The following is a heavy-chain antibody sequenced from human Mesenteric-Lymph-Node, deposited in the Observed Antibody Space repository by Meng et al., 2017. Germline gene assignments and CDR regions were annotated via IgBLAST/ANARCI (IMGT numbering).Heavy chain of an antibody. CDR2: IYTSGST. J-gene: IGHJ4*02. V-gene: IGHV4-4*07. D-gene: IGHD3-22*01. Sequence: SETLSLTCTVYGDSITNYYWNWIRQPAGMGLEWIGHIYTSGSTNYNPSLKSRFTMSVATSRNQFSLKLSSVTAADTAVYYCARGPRGYDSSGTLKYWGQRTLVTVSS. CDR1: GDSITNYY. CDR3: ARGPRGYDSSGTLKY.